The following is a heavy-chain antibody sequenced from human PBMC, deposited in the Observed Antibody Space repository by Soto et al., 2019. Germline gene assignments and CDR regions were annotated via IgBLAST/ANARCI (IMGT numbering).Heavy chain of an antibody. J-gene: IGHJ4*02. V-gene: IGHV3-30-3*01. CDR3: AVTMVRGAPTDY. CDR1: GFTFSSYA. D-gene: IGHD3-10*01. CDR2: ISYDGSNK. Sequence: GGSLRLSCAASGFTFSSYAMHWVRQAPGKGLEWVAVISYDGSNKYYADPVKGRFTISRDNSKNTLYLQMNSLRAEDTAVYYSAVTMVRGAPTDYWGQGTLVTVSS.